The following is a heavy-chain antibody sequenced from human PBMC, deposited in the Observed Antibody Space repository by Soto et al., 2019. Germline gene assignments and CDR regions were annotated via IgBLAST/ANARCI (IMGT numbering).Heavy chain of an antibody. V-gene: IGHV3-9*01. J-gene: IGHJ4*02. D-gene: IGHD5-18*01. Sequence: GGSLRLSCAASGFTFDDYAMHWVRQAPGQGLEWVSGISCNSGSIDYADAVKGRFTISRDNAKNSLYLQMNSLRAEDTALYYCAKIGPSWSGYRNGDFDYWGQGTTVTVSS. CDR2: ISCNSGSI. CDR1: GFTFDDYA. CDR3: AKIGPSWSGYRNGDFDY.